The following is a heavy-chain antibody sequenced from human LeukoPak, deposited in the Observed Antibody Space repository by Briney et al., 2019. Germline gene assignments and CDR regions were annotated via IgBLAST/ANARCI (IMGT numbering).Heavy chain of an antibody. J-gene: IGHJ3*02. D-gene: IGHD2/OR15-2a*01. V-gene: IGHV4-39*01. CDR1: GGSISSSSYY. CDR3: ARLQGTTEDAFDI. Sequence: SETLSLTCTVPGGSISSSSYYWGWIRQPPGKGLEWIGSIYYSGSTYYNPSLKSRVTISVDTSKNQFSLKLSSVTAADTAVYYCARLQGTTEDAFDIWGQGTMVTVSS. CDR2: IYYSGST.